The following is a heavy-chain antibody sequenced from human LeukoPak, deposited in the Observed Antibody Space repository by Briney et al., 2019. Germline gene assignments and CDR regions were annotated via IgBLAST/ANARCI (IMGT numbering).Heavy chain of an antibody. CDR1: GFTFDDYG. CDR2: ITGGSSTIT. J-gene: IGHJ6*03. V-gene: IGHV3-48*04. D-gene: IGHD1-26*01. CDR3: ARLMWELPPHYYYMDV. Sequence: GGSLRLSCAASGFTFDDYGMSWVRQAPGKGLEWLSYITGGSSTITYYADSVKGRFTISRDNAKNSLYLQMNSLRAEDTAVYYCARLMWELPPHYYYMDVWGKGTTVTISS.